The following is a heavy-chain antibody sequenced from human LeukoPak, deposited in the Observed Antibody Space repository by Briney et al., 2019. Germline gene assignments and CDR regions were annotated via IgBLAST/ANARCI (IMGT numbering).Heavy chain of an antibody. J-gene: IGHJ5*02. Sequence: PSETLSLTCTVSGGPISSYYWSWIRQPPGKGLEWIGYIYYSGSTNYNPSLKSRVTISVDTSKNQFSLKLSSVTAADTAVYYCARQQWLVGWFDPWGQGTLVTVSS. V-gene: IGHV4-59*08. CDR1: GGPISSYY. CDR3: ARQQWLVGWFDP. D-gene: IGHD6-19*01. CDR2: IYYSGST.